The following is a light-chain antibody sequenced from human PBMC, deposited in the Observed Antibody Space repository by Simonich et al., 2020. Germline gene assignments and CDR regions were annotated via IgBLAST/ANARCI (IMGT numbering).Light chain of an antibody. V-gene: IGLV2-23*02. CDR1: SSDVGSYNL. Sequence: QSALTQPASVFECPVQSITLSCTVTSSDVGSYNLISWYQQDPGKDPKLMIYEVSKRPSGVPDRFSGSKSCNTASLTISGLQAEDEADYYCSAYAGSNNLVFGGGTKLTVL. CDR2: EVS. J-gene: IGLJ2*01. CDR3: SAYAGSNNLV.